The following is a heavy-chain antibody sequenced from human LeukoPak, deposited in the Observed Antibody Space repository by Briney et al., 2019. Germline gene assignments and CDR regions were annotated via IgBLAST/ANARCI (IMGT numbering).Heavy chain of an antibody. CDR3: ASPFFDF. CDR2: INYSGSTSGST. CDR1: GGSITSGSYC. V-gene: IGHV4-39*01. J-gene: IGHJ4*02. Sequence: SETLSLTCTVSGGSITSGSYCWGWIRQPPGKGLEWIGSINYSGSTSGSTYYNPSLKSRITISVDTSKNQFSLKLSSMTAADTAVYYCASPFFDFWGQGTLVTVSS.